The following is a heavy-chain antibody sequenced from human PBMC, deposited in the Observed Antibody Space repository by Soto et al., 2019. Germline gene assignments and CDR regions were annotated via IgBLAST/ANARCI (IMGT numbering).Heavy chain of an antibody. CDR2: IYYSGST. Sequence: QVQLQESGPGLVKPSQTLSLTCTVSGGSISSGGYYWSWIRQHPGKGLEWIGYIYYSGSTYYNPSLKCRVTTSVDTSKNQFSLKLSSVTAADTAVYYCARAGDSSGYYYGKIDYWGQGTLVTVSS. CDR1: GGSISSGGYY. J-gene: IGHJ4*02. V-gene: IGHV4-31*03. CDR3: ARAGDSSGYYYGKIDY. D-gene: IGHD3-22*01.